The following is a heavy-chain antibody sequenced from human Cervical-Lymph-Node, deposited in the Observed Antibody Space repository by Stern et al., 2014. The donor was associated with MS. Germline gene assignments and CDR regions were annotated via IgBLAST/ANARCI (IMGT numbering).Heavy chain of an antibody. CDR2: LIPFFGAT. V-gene: IGHV1-69*01. Sequence: QVKLVQSGSEVKKTGSSVKVSCKSSGDTFSNYALSWVRQAPGQGLEWVGGLIPFFGATRYGQKFQGRVTITPEESTGTAFMELSNLTSDDTAVYYCALRRSYYVFWGQGTLISVSS. J-gene: IGHJ4*02. CDR3: ALRRSYYVF. CDR1: GDTFSNYA. D-gene: IGHD4-11*01.